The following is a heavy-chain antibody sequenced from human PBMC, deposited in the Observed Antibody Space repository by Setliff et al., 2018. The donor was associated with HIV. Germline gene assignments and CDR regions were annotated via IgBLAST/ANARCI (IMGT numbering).Heavy chain of an antibody. CDR2: INWNGGST. D-gene: IGHD3-16*01. CDR3: ARTREYHDYIWGSSVLAY. V-gene: IGHV3-20*04. Sequence: GSLRLSCAASGFTFDDYGMSWVRQAPGKGLEWVSGINWNGGSTGYADSVKGRFTISRDNAKNSLYLQMNSLRAEDTALYYCARTREYHDYIWGSSVLAYWGQGTLVTVSS. CDR1: GFTFDDYG. J-gene: IGHJ4*02.